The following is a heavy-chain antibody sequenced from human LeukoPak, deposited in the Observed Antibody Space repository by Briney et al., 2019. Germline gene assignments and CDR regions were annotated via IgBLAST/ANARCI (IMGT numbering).Heavy chain of an antibody. J-gene: IGHJ4*02. CDR3: ARDRRMTTVTFIDY. D-gene: IGHD4-11*01. CDR1: GLSFSSYS. CDR2: ISSSSTI. Sequence: GGSLRLSCVASGLSFSSYSMNWVRQAPGKGLEWVSYISSSSTIYYADSVKGRFTISRDNSKNTLYLQMNSLRAEDTAVYYCARDRRMTTVTFIDYWGQGTLVTVSS. V-gene: IGHV3-48*01.